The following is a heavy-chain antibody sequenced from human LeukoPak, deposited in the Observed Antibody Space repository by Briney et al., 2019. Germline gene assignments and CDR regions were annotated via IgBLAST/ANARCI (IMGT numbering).Heavy chain of an antibody. D-gene: IGHD5-18*01. CDR2: IYYSGST. CDR3: ARKGYSYGYY. Sequence: SETLSLTCTVSGGSISSYYWSWIRQPPGKGLEWIGYIYYSGSTNYNPSLKSRVTISVDTSKNQFSLKLSSVTAADTAVYYCARKGYSYGYYWGQGTLVTVSS. J-gene: IGHJ4*02. V-gene: IGHV4-59*01. CDR1: GGSISSYY.